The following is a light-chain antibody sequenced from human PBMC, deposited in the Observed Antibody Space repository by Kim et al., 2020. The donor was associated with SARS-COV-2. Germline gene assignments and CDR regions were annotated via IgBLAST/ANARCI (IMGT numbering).Light chain of an antibody. J-gene: IGKJ5*01. CDR2: AAS. Sequence: DVQMTQSPSSVSASVGDRVTITCRASQGIASWLAWYQQKPGKAPKLLIYAASGLQSGVPSRFSGSGSGTYFTLTISSLQPEDFATYYCQQSNNLPITFGQGTRLEIK. V-gene: IGKV1-12*01. CDR1: QGIASW. CDR3: QQSNNLPIT.